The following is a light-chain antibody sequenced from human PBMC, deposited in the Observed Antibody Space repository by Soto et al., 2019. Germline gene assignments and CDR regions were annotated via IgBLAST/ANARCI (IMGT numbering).Light chain of an antibody. Sequence: QSALTQPRSVSGSPGQSVTISCTGTSSDVGAYNYVTWYQQYLGKAPKLMIYDVNKRPSGVPDRFSGSKSGNTASLTISGLQPEDEADYYCCSYAGSDTSSYIFGSGTKLTVL. CDR1: SSDVGAYNY. J-gene: IGLJ1*01. CDR2: DVN. CDR3: CSYAGSDTSSYI. V-gene: IGLV2-11*01.